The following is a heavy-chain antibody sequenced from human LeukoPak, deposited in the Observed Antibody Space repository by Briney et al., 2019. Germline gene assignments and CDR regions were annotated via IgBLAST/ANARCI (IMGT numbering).Heavy chain of an antibody. J-gene: IGHJ5*02. Sequence: ASVKVSCKASGGTFSSYAISWVRQAPGQGLEWMGRIIPIFGTANYAQKFQGRVTIAADKSTSTAYMELSSLRSEDTAVYYCASSGRVVPAATENWFDPWGQGTLVIVSS. CDR1: GGTFSSYA. CDR2: IIPIFGTA. V-gene: IGHV1-69*06. D-gene: IGHD2-2*01. CDR3: ASSGRVVPAATENWFDP.